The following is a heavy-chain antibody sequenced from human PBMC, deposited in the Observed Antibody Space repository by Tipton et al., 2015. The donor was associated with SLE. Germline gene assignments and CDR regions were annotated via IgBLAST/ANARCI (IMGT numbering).Heavy chain of an antibody. J-gene: IGHJ6*02. CDR3: ARHLGAARSPWYYFYGMDV. CDR2: IYTSGST. CDR1: GGSISSGSYY. D-gene: IGHD6-6*01. V-gene: IGHV4-61*02. Sequence: TLSLTCTVSGGSISSGSYYWSWIRQPAGKGLEWIGRIYTSGSTNYNPSLKSRVTISVDTSKNQFSLKLSSVTAADTALYFCARHLGAARSPWYYFYGMDVWGQGTTVTVSS.